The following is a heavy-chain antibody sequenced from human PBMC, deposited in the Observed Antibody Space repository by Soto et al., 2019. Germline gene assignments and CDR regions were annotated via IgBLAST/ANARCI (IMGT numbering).Heavy chain of an antibody. Sequence: QVQLQESGPGLVKPSQTLSLTCSVSGASTVSHYHWTWIHQPPGEGLEWMGYIFNSGTTFYNPSLTSRLSISMDTSGNHFSLELRSVTAADTAVYYCALALGPTTGLDYWGQGTLVTVSS. V-gene: IGHV4-31*02. D-gene: IGHD1-26*01. J-gene: IGHJ4*02. CDR1: GASTVSHYH. CDR2: IFNSGTT. CDR3: ALALGPTTGLDY.